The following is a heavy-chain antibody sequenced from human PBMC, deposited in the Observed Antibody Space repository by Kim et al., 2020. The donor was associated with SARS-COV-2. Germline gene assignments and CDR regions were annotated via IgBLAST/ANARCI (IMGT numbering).Heavy chain of an antibody. J-gene: IGHJ4*02. CDR3: AKDSSSSGVRGDY. D-gene: IGHD6-6*01. Sequence: YAAAVKSRFTISGDNSKNTLYLQMNSLRAEDTAVYYCAKDSSSSGVRGDYWGQGTLVTVSS. V-gene: IGHV3-30*02.